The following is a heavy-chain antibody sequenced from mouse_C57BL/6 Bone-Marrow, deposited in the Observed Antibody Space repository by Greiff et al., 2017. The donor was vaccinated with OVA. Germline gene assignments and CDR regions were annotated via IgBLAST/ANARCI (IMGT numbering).Heavy chain of an antibody. CDR3: ARGDSAWFAY. J-gene: IGHJ3*01. CDR2: ISYDGSN. V-gene: IGHV3-6*01. Sequence: EVKLVESGPGLVKPSQSLSLTCSVTGYSITSGYYWNWIRQFPGNKLEWMGYISYDGSNNYNPSLKNRISITRDTSKNQFLLKLNSVTTEDTATYYCARGDSAWFAYWGQGTLVTVSA. CDR1: GYSITSGYY.